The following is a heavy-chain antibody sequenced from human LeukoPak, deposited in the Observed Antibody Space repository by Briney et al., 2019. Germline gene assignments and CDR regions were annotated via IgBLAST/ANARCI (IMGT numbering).Heavy chain of an antibody. D-gene: IGHD2-2*01. CDR3: ARGGKVPAAVTDY. J-gene: IGHJ4*02. Sequence: SETLSLTCTVSGGSISSYYWSWIRQPPGKGLEWVGYIYYSGSTNYNPSLKSRVTISVDTSKNQFSLKLSSVTAADTAVYYCARGGKVPAAVTDYWGQGTLVTVSS. CDR2: IYYSGST. CDR1: GGSISSYY. V-gene: IGHV4-59*12.